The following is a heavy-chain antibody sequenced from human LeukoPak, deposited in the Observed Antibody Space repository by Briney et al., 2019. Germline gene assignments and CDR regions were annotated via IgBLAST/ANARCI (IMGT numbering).Heavy chain of an antibody. CDR1: GFTFDDYA. CDR2: ISWNSGSI. D-gene: IGHD3-10*01. J-gene: IGHJ1*01. Sequence: PGGSLRLSCAASGFTFDDYAMHWVRQAPGKGLEWVSGISWNSGSIGYADSVKGRFTISRDNAKNSLYLQMNSLRAEDTALYYCAKSRGAEYFQHWGQGTLVTVSS. V-gene: IGHV3-9*01. CDR3: AKSRGAEYFQH.